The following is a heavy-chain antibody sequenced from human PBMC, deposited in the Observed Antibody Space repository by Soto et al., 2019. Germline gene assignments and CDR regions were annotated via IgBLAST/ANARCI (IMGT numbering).Heavy chain of an antibody. D-gene: IGHD6-25*01. Sequence: QVQLVESGEALVSPGGSLSLPCEPPGSTPSANLMAWFGKSPRRGLEWFSSSSNSGGYITYADSVRGRFTISRDNAKSSLYLQMNSLRAEDSAVYYCARIQLAAYAFDIWGQGALVTVSS. J-gene: IGHJ3*02. CDR1: GSTPSANL. CDR3: ARIQLAAYAFDI. V-gene: IGHV3-11*06. CDR2: SSNSGGYI.